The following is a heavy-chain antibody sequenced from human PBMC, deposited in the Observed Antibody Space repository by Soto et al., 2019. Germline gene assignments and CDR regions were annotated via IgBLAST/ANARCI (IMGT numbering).Heavy chain of an antibody. Sequence: PSETLSLTCTVSGGSISSGDYYWSWIRQPPGKGLEWIGYIYYSGSTYYNPSLKSRVTISVDTSKNQFSLKLSSVTAADTAVYYCATETERGDDAFDIWGQGTMVT. CDR1: GGSISSGDYY. CDR2: IYYSGST. J-gene: IGHJ3*02. CDR3: ATETERGDDAFDI. V-gene: IGHV4-30-4*01. D-gene: IGHD1-1*01.